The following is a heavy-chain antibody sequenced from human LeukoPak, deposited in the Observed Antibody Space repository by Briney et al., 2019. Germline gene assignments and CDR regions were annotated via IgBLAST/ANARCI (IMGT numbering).Heavy chain of an antibody. V-gene: IGHV4-34*01. Sequence: SETLSLTCAVYGGSFSGYYWSWIRQPPGKGLEWIGEINHSGSTNYNPSLKSRVIISVDTSKNQFSLKLSSVTAADTAVYYCARSGWLPQITYFDYWGQGTLVTVSS. J-gene: IGHJ4*02. CDR1: GGSFSGYY. CDR3: ARSGWLPQITYFDY. CDR2: INHSGST. D-gene: IGHD5-12*01.